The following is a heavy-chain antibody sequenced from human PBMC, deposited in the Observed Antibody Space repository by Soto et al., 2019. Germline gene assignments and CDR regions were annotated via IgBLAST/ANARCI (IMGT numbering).Heavy chain of an antibody. CDR2: IYYRGST. D-gene: IGHD4-17*01. J-gene: IGHJ4*02. V-gene: IGHV4-39*01. CDR1: GDSISSSTYY. CDR3: ARLGYGGNSDY. Sequence: SETMSLTCAVSGDSISSSTYYWGWISQPPGKGLEWIGSIYYRGSTYYIPSLKSRVTISVDTSKNQFSLKLSSVTAADTAVYYCARLGYGGNSDYWGQGTLVTVSS.